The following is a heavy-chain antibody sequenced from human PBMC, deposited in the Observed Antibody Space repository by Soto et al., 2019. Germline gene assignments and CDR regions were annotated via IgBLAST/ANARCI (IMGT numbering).Heavy chain of an antibody. J-gene: IGHJ6*04. D-gene: IGHD6-13*01. CDR3: AKSIEAAGTGSYYYGIDV. CDR1: GFTFSSYG. Sequence: GGSLRLSCAASGFTFSSYGMHWVRQAPGKGLEWVAVISYDGSNKYYADSVKGRFTISRDNSKNTLYLQMNSLRAEDTAVYYCAKSIEAAGTGSYYYGIDVSGKGTKVTVSS. CDR2: ISYDGSNK. V-gene: IGHV3-30*18.